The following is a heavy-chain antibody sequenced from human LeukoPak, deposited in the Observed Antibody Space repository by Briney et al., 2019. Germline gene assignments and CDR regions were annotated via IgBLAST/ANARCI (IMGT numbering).Heavy chain of an antibody. CDR3: ARGGSGWYFALFDY. CDR2: ISSSSSYI. CDR1: GFTFSSYS. Sequence: GSLRLSCAASGFTFSSYSMNWVRQAPGKGLEWVSSISSSSSYIYYADSVKGRFTISRDNAKNSLYLQMNSLRAEDTAVYYCARGGSGWYFALFDYWGQGTLVTVSS. V-gene: IGHV3-21*01. D-gene: IGHD6-19*01. J-gene: IGHJ4*02.